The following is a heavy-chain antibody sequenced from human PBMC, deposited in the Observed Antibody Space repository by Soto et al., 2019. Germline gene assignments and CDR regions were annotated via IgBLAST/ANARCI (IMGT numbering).Heavy chain of an antibody. V-gene: IGHV1-3*01. D-gene: IGHD6-13*01. CDR2: INAGNGNT. J-gene: IGHJ5*02. CDR1: GYTFTSYA. CDR3: ARVGAIYSSRHQGFDP. Sequence: QVQLVQSGAEVKKPGASVKVSCKASGYTFTSYAMHWVRQAPGQRLEWMGWINAGNGNTKYSQKFKGRVTITRDTSASTAYMELSSLRSEDTGVYYCARVGAIYSSRHQGFDPWGQGTLVTVSS.